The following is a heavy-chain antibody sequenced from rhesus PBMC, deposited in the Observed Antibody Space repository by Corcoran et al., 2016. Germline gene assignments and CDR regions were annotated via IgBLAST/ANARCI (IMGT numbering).Heavy chain of an antibody. J-gene: IGHJ4*01. D-gene: IGHD6-25*01. Sequence: QVQLQQWGEGLVKPSETLSLTCAVYGGSISSNYWSWIRQPPGKGLEWIGRIRSGASTNYNPSLKSRVTISIETSKTQFSLKRSSVTAADTAVYYWASSPSGSWDYFDHWGQGVLVTVSS. CDR1: GGSISSNY. V-gene: IGHV4-160*01. CDR2: IRSGAST. CDR3: ASSPSGSWDYFDH.